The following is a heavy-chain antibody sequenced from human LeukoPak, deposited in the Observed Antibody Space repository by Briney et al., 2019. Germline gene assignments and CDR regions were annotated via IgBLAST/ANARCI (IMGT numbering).Heavy chain of an antibody. CDR3: ASACSSTSCYLPAY. CDR2: ISGSGDRT. CDR1: GFIFTNYD. J-gene: IGHJ4*02. D-gene: IGHD2-2*01. V-gene: IGHV3-23*01. Sequence: GGSLRLSCAASGFIFTNYDMSWVRQAPGKGLEWVSGISGSGDRTYYTDSVKGRFTISRDNSKNTLYLQMSSLRADDTAVYYCASACSSTSCYLPAYWGQGTLVTVSS.